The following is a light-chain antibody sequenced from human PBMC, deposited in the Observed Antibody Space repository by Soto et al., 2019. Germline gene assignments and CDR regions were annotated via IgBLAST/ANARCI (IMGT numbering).Light chain of an antibody. Sequence: SYELTQPPSVSVAPGKTARITCGGNNIGSKNVHWYQQKPGQAPVLVIYYDSDRPSGIPERFSGSNSGNTATLTISRVEAGDEADYYCQVWDSSSGVFGGGTKLTVL. CDR1: NIGSKN. CDR2: YDS. CDR3: QVWDSSSGV. V-gene: IGLV3-21*04. J-gene: IGLJ2*01.